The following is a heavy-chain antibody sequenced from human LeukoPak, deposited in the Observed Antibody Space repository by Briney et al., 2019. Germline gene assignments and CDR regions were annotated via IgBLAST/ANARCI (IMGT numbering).Heavy chain of an antibody. CDR2: IWYDGSNK. D-gene: IGHD3-22*01. J-gene: IGHJ5*02. CDR3: ARAYYYNSSDYYYWFDP. V-gene: IGHV3-33*01. Sequence: PGRSLRLSCAASGFTFSSYGMHWVRQAPSKGLEWVAVIWYDGSNKYYADSVKGRFTISRDNSKNTLYLQMNSLRAEDTAVYYCARAYYYNSSDYYYWFDPWGQGTLVTVSS. CDR1: GFTFSSYG.